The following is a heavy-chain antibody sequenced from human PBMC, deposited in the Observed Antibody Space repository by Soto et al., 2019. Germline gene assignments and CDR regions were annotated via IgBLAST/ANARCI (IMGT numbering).Heavy chain of an antibody. D-gene: IGHD2-2*01. V-gene: IGHV3-23*01. CDR2: ISGSGGST. Sequence: EVQLLESGGGLVQPGGSLRLSCAASGFTFSSYAMSWVRQAPGKGLEWVSAISGSGGSTYYADSVKGRFTISRDISKNTLYLPMNSLRAEDTAVYYCAKDPCSSTSCYAHWFEPWGQGTLVTVSS. CDR1: GFTFSSYA. CDR3: AKDPCSSTSCYAHWFEP. J-gene: IGHJ5*02.